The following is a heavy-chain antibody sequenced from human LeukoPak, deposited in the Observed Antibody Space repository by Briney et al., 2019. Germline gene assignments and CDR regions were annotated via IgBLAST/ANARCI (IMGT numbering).Heavy chain of an antibody. CDR1: GGSISSYY. J-gene: IGHJ4*02. CDR3: ARARDYVDY. D-gene: IGHD6-6*01. V-gene: IGHV4-59*01. Sequence: SETLSLTCTVSGGSISSYYWSWIRQPPGKGLEWIGYIYYSGSTNYNPSLKSRVTISVDTSKNQSSLKLSSVTAADTAVYYCARARDYVDYWGQGTLVTVSS. CDR2: IYYSGST.